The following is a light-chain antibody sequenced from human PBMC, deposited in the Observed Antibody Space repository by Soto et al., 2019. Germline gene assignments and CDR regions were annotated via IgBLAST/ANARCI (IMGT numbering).Light chain of an antibody. CDR1: QSVRSDY. Sequence: EIVLTQSPDTLSLSPGQRATLSCRASQSVRSDYFAWYQQKPGQAPRLLIYDASNRATGIPARFSGSGSGTDFTLTISSLEPEDFAVYYCQQRSNWPRVTFGPGTKVDIK. CDR3: QQRSNWPRVT. V-gene: IGKV3-11*01. CDR2: DAS. J-gene: IGKJ3*01.